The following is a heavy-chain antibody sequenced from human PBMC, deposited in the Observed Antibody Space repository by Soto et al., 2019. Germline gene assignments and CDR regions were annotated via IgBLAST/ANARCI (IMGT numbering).Heavy chain of an antibody. Sequence: QVQLVQSGPEVMKPGASVKLSCEASGYTFTRYPIHWVRQAPGQGLEWMGWLNPANGDTGYSQNFQGRVTITRDTSASTAYMEMNSLRSEDTAVSYCARKDYYGSGIYYFDSWGQGTQVTVSS. CDR2: LNPANGDT. V-gene: IGHV1-3*01. D-gene: IGHD3-10*01. CDR3: ARKDYYGSGIYYFDS. J-gene: IGHJ4*02. CDR1: GYTFTRYP.